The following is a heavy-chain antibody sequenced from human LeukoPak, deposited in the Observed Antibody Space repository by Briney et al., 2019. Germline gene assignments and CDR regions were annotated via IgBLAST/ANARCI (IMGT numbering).Heavy chain of an antibody. D-gene: IGHD6-19*01. V-gene: IGHV3-9*01. J-gene: IGHJ3*02. CDR1: GFTFDDYA. Sequence: PGGSLRLSCAASGFTFDDYAMHWVRQAPGKGLEWVSGISWNSGSIGYADSVRGRFTISRDNSKNTLYLQMNSLRAEDTAVYYCARGSSGWYEGSDAFDIWGQGTMVTVSS. CDR3: ARGSSGWYEGSDAFDI. CDR2: ISWNSGSI.